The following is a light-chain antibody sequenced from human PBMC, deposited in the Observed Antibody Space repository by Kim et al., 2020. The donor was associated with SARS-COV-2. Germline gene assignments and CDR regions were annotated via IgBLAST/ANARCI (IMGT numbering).Light chain of an antibody. J-gene: IGLJ3*02. Sequence: NFMLTQPHSVSESPGKTVTISCTRSSGSIASNYVQWYQQRPGSAPTTVIYEDNQRPSGVPDRFSGSIDSSSNSASLTISGLKTEDEADYYCQSYDSSNIIWVFGRGTQLTVL. V-gene: IGLV6-57*04. CDR2: EDN. CDR1: SGSIASNY. CDR3: QSYDSSNIIWV.